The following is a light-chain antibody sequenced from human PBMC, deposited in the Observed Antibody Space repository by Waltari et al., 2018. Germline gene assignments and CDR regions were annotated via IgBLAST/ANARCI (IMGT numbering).Light chain of an antibody. CDR2: LEGSGRY. CDR3: ETWDTSIHYWL. V-gene: IGLV4-60*03. J-gene: IGLJ3*02. Sequence: QPVLTQSPSASASLGSSVNITCTLSSGHNNYILAWHQQQPEKAPRYLMNLEGSGRYKKGSGFPERFSGSTSGADRYLTISTLQSEEEADYYGETWDTSIHYWLFGGGTKSTVL. CDR1: SGHNNYI.